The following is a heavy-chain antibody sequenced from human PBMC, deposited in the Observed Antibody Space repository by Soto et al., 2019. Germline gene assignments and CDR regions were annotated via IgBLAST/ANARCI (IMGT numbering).Heavy chain of an antibody. CDR3: ARTYDSNGYANEFDS. V-gene: IGHV4-59*12. D-gene: IGHD3-22*01. CDR2: IYDNGIT. Sequence: QVVLQESGPGLVKPSETLSLTCSVSGRSITSYYWSLVRQPPGKGLEWIGYIYDNGITSQNPSLKSRVTMSADTSQNQFSLKLTSVTGADTAVYFCARTYDSNGYANEFDSWGQGILVTVTS. CDR1: GRSITSYY. J-gene: IGHJ4*02.